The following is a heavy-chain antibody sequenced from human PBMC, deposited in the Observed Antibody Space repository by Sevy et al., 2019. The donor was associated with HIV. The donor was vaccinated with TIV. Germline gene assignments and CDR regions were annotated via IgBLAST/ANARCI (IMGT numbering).Heavy chain of an antibody. CDR2: FDPEEGET. Sequence: ASVKVSCKVSGYTLTELSMHWVRQAPGKGLEWMGGFDPEEGETIYAQKFQGRGTMTEDTSTDTAYMELSSLRSEDTAVYYCATTARLRFLEWLLAWGQGTLVTVSS. V-gene: IGHV1-24*01. D-gene: IGHD3-3*01. CDR3: ATTARLRFLEWLLA. CDR1: GYTLTELS. J-gene: IGHJ5*02.